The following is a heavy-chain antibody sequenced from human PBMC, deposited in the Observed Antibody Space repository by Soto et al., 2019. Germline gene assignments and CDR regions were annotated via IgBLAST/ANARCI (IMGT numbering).Heavy chain of an antibody. CDR1: GGSISSSNW. D-gene: IGHD3-10*01. V-gene: IGHV4-4*02. J-gene: IGHJ6*02. CDR2: IYHSGST. CDR3: ARAPKRTMVRASLYGMDV. Sequence: QVQLQESGPGLVKPSGTLSLTCAVSGGSISSSNWWRWVRQPPGKGLEWIGEIYHSGSTNYNPSLKSRVTISVAKSKSQFSLKLSSVTAAATAVDYCARAPKRTMVRASLYGMDVWGQGTTVTVAS.